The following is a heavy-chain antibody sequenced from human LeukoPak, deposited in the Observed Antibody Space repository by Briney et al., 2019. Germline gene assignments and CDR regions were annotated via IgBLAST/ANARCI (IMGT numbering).Heavy chain of an antibody. Sequence: PGGSLRLSCAASGFTFSSSAMSWVRQAPGKGLEWVSAISNNGGYTYYADSVKGRFTISRDNSKNTLYLQMSSLRAEDTAVYYCVKGDAITGTTGYYYYGMDVWGQGTTVTVSS. J-gene: IGHJ6*02. CDR2: ISNNGGYT. CDR1: GFTFSSSA. CDR3: VKGDAITGTTGYYYYGMDV. V-gene: IGHV3-23*01. D-gene: IGHD1-7*01.